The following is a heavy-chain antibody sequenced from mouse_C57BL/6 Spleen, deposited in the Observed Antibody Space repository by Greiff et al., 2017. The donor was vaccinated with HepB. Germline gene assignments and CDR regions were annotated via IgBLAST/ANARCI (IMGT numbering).Heavy chain of an antibody. J-gene: IGHJ2*01. CDR3: ARRYYGNYDYFDY. D-gene: IGHD2-1*01. Sequence: EVQGVESGGGLVKPGGSLKLSCAASGFTFSDYGMHWVRQAPEKGLEWVAYISSGSSTIYYADTVKGRFTISRDNAKNTLFLQMTSLRSEDTAMYYCARRYYGNYDYFDYWGQGTTLTVSS. CDR2: ISSGSSTI. V-gene: IGHV5-17*01. CDR1: GFTFSDYG.